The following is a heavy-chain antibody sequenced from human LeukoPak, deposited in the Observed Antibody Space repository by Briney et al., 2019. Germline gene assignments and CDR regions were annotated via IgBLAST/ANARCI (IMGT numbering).Heavy chain of an antibody. CDR1: GFTFSNAY. CDR2: ISRNSGSI. D-gene: IGHD6-19*01. Sequence: SLRLSCAASGFTFSNAYMNWVRRPPGKGLEWVSGISRNSGSIDYADSVKGRFTISRDNAKNSLYLQMNSLRVEDTAFYYCAKDNRRHYTSGPNPDSLHWGQGALVTVSS. V-gene: IGHV3-9*01. J-gene: IGHJ4*02. CDR3: AKDNRRHYTSGPNPDSLH.